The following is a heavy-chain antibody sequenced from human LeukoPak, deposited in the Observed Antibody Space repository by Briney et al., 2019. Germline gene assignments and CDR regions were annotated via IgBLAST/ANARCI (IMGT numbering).Heavy chain of an antibody. Sequence: GGSLRLSCAASGFTFSSYSMNWVRQAPGKGLEWVSSISSSSSYIYYADSVKGRFTISRDNAKNSLYLQMNSLRAEDTAVYYCADGPLRGYSYGGGYWGQGTLVTVSS. J-gene: IGHJ4*02. CDR1: GFTFSSYS. CDR2: ISSSSSYI. D-gene: IGHD5-18*01. CDR3: ADGPLRGYSYGGGY. V-gene: IGHV3-21*01.